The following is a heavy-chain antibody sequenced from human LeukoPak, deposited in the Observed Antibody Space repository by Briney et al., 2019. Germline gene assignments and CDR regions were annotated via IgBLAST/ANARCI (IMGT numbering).Heavy chain of an antibody. D-gene: IGHD5-24*01. J-gene: IGHJ4*02. CDR3: ARGQKYRYGYTVTELGSGYFDY. Sequence: SETLSLTCTVSGASISTNSYYWGWIRQPPGKGLEWIGSIYYSGSTYYNPSLKSRVTIYVDTSKNQFSLKLSSVTAADTAVYFCARGQKYRYGYTVTELGSGYFDYWGQGTLVTVSS. CDR2: IYYSGST. V-gene: IGHV4-39*07. CDR1: GASISTNSYY.